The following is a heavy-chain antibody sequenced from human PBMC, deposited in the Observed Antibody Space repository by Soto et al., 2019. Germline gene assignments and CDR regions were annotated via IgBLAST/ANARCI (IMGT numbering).Heavy chain of an antibody. CDR1: GYTFTGCY. CDR3: ARAYYYDSSGYYDY. CDR2: INHNSGGT. Sequence: ASVKVSCKASGYTFTGCYMHWVRQAPGQGLEWMGWINHNSGGTNYAQKFQGRVTMTRDTSISTAYMELSRLRSDDTAVYYCARAYYYDSSGYYDYWGQGTLVTVSS. D-gene: IGHD3-22*01. J-gene: IGHJ4*02. V-gene: IGHV1-2*02.